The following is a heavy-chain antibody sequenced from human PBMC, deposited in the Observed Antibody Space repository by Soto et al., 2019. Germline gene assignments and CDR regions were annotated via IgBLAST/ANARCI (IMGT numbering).Heavy chain of an antibody. CDR2: IIPIFGTA. CDR1: GGTFSSYA. D-gene: IGHD6-13*01. CDR3: ARGGDRIAAATDY. V-gene: IGHV1-69*13. Sequence: AAVKVSCKASGGTFSSYAISWVRQAPGQGLEWMGGIIPIFGTANYAQKFQGRVTITADESTSTAYMGLSSLRSEDTAVYYCARGGDRIAAATDYWGQGTLVTV. J-gene: IGHJ4*02.